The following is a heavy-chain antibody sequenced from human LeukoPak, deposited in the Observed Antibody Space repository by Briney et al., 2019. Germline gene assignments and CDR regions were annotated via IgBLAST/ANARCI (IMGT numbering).Heavy chain of an antibody. CDR1: GFTFSSYD. CDR2: IGIAGDT. Sequence: GGSLRLSCAASGFTFSSYDMHWVRQATGKGLEWVSGIGIAGDTYYPGSVKGRFTISRENARNSLYLQMNSLRAGDAAVYYCARGQPNSFDYWGQGTLVTVSS. CDR3: ARGQPNSFDY. J-gene: IGHJ4*02. D-gene: IGHD2/OR15-2a*01. V-gene: IGHV3-13*01.